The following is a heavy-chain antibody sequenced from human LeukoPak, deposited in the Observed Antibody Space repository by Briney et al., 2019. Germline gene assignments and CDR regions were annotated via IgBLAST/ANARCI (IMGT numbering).Heavy chain of an antibody. CDR2: ISYDGSNK. Sequence: GGSLRLSCAASGFTFSSYAMHWVRQAPGKGLEWVAVISYDGSNKYYADSVKGRFTISRDNSKNTLYLQMNSLRAEDTAVYYCARDEGVARGYFQHWGQGTLVTVSS. J-gene: IGHJ1*01. V-gene: IGHV3-30*14. D-gene: IGHD3-10*01. CDR3: ARDEGVARGYFQH. CDR1: GFTFSSYA.